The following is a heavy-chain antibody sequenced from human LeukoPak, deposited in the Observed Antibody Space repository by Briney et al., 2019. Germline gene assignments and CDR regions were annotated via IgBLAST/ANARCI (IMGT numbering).Heavy chain of an antibody. CDR2: IKAKAHGGTI. CDR3: TTDGVGVEGATYDN. Sequence: GGSLRLSCAASGFTFSNYGMSWVRQVPGKGLEWVGRIKAKAHGGTIEYAAPVKGRFTISRDDSKNTLYLQMNSLKTEDTAVYYCTTDGVGVEGATYDNWGQGTLVSVSS. D-gene: IGHD1-26*01. J-gene: IGHJ4*02. CDR1: GFTFSNYG. V-gene: IGHV3-15*01.